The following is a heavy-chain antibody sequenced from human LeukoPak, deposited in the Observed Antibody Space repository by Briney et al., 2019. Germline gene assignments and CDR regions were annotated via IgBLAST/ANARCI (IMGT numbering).Heavy chain of an antibody. V-gene: IGHV3-7*01. D-gene: IGHD6-19*01. CDR3: ARAKRGSGWYNLLYYFDY. Sequence: GGSLRLSCAASGFTLSSYWMSWVRQAPGKGLEWVANIKQDGSEKYYVDSVKGRFTISRDNAKNSLYLQMNSLRAEDTAVYYCARAKRGSGWYNLLYYFDYWGQGTLVTVSS. J-gene: IGHJ4*02. CDR1: GFTLSSYW. CDR2: IKQDGSEK.